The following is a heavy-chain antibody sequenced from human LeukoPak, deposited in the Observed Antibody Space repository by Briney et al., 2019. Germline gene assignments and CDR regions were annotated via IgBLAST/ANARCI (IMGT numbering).Heavy chain of an antibody. CDR2: ISSSSSYT. Sequence: GGSLRLSCAASGFTFSDYYMSWIRQAPGKGLEWVSYISSSSSYTNYADSVKGRSTISRDNAKNSLYPQMNSLRAEDTAVYYCARDRRAVAGITATTDYWGQGTLVTVSS. D-gene: IGHD1-14*01. CDR1: GFTFSDYY. V-gene: IGHV3-11*06. CDR3: ARDRRAVAGITATTDY. J-gene: IGHJ4*02.